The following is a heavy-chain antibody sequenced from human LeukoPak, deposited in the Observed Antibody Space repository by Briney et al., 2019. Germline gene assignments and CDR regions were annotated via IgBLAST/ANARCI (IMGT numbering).Heavy chain of an antibody. CDR3: ARDSGYYDSSGSVD. CDR1: GGTFSSYA. J-gene: IGHJ4*02. D-gene: IGHD3-22*01. CDR2: IIPIFGTA. V-gene: IGHV1-69*06. Sequence: SVKVSCKASGGTFSSYAISWVRQAPGQGLEWMGGIIPIFGTANYAQKFQGRVTITADKSTSTAYMELSSLRPEDTAVYYCARDSGYYDSSGSVDWGQGTLVTVSS.